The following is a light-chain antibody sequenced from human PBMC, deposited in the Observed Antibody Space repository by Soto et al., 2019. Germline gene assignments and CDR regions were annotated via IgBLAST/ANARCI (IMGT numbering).Light chain of an antibody. CDR3: QQYNSYAPAT. Sequence: DIQMTQSPSMLSASVGDRVTIACRASQSIRRWLAWYQQKPGKAPKLLIFDASTLESGVPSRFSGRGSETEFALTISSLQTDDFATYYCQQYNSYAPATFGQGTKVEI. CDR2: DAS. CDR1: QSIRRW. V-gene: IGKV1-5*01. J-gene: IGKJ1*01.